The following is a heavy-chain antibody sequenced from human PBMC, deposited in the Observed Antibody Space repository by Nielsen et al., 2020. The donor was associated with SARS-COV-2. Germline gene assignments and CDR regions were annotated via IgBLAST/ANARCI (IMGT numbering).Heavy chain of an antibody. V-gene: IGHV3-33*06. Sequence: WIRQPPGKGLEWVAVIWYDGSNKYYADSVKGRFTISRDNSKNTLYLQMNSLRAEDTAVYYCAKDQGLRGYYGSGSYYVGYYYYGMDVWGQGTTVTVSS. J-gene: IGHJ6*02. D-gene: IGHD3-10*01. CDR2: IWYDGSNK. CDR3: AKDQGLRGYYGSGSYYVGYYYYGMDV.